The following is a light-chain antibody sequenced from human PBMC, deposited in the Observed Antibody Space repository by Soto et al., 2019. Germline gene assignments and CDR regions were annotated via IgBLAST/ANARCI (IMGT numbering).Light chain of an antibody. Sequence: QPVLTQPASVSGSPGQSITISCTGTSSDVGGYNYVSWYQQHPGKAPKLLIYEVSNRPSGVSNRFSGSKSGDTASLTISGLQAEDEAEYYCSSYTRSSALLFGTGTKVTVL. V-gene: IGLV2-14*01. J-gene: IGLJ1*01. CDR3: SSYTRSSALL. CDR1: SSDVGGYNY. CDR2: EVS.